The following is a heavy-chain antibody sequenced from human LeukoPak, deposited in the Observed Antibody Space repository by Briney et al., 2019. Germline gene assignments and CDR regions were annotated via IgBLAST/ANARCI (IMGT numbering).Heavy chain of an antibody. CDR2: IYYSGST. CDR1: GGSISSSSYY. V-gene: IGHV4-39*01. D-gene: IGHD6-19*01. Sequence: KPSETLSLTCTVSGGSISSSSYYWGWIRQPPGKGLEWIGSIYYSGSTYYNPSLKSRVTISVDTSKNQFSLKLSSVTAADTAVYYCATSSVAGDGTIDYWGQGTLVTVSS. J-gene: IGHJ4*02. CDR3: ATSSVAGDGTIDY.